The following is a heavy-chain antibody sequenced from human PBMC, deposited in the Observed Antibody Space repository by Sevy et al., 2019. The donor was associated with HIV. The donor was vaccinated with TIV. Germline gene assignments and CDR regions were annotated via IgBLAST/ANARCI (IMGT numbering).Heavy chain of an antibody. CDR3: APTGDYGNYY. J-gene: IGHJ4*02. CDR2: INHSGST. D-gene: IGHD4-17*01. V-gene: IGHV4-34*01. CDR1: GGSFSGYY. Sequence: SETLSLTCAVYGGSFSGYYWSWIRQPPGKGLEWIGEINHSGSTNYNPSLKSRVTISVDTSKNQFSLKLSSVTAADTALYYCAPTGDYGNYYWGQGTLVTVSS.